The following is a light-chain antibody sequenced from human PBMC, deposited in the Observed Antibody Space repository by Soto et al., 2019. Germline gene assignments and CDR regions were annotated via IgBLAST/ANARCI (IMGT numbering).Light chain of an antibody. CDR3: QQHDTYSPLT. J-gene: IGKJ4*01. CDR2: DAS. CDR1: QNVNNW. V-gene: IGKV1-5*01. Sequence: DIQMTQSPSTLSASVGDRVTITCRASQNVNNWLAWYQQKPGTAPKLLIFDASSLERGVPSRFSGSGSRTDFTLTISSLQPDDFATYYCQQHDTYSPLTFGGGTRVEIK.